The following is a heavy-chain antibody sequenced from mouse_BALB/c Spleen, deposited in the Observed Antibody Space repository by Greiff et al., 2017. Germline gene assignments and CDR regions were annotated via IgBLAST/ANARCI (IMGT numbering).Heavy chain of an antibody. CDR2: INPGSGGT. CDR1: GYAFTNYL. V-gene: IGHV1-54*01. CDR3: ARCYYGSSYEYFDV. J-gene: IGHJ1*01. Sequence: VKLQESGAELVRPGTSVKVSCKASGYAFTNYLIEWVKQRPGQGLEWIGVINPGSGGTNYNEKFKGKATLTADKSSSTAYMQLSSLTSDDSAVYFCARCYYGSSYEYFDVWGAGTTVTVSS. D-gene: IGHD1-1*01.